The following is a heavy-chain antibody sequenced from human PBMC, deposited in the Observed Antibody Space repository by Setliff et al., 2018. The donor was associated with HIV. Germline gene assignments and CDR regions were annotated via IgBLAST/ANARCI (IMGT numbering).Heavy chain of an antibody. V-gene: IGHV4-38-2*01. Sequence: SETLSLTCAVSGYAITSGFYWGWIRQPPGKGLEWIGSIYHSGTTNYNSSLKSRVTISVDTSKNQFSLKLSSVTAADTAVYYCARGWVRGPIISPGTYFSYGLDVWGQGTPVTSP. J-gene: IGHJ6*02. D-gene: IGHD3-10*01. CDR2: IYHSGTT. CDR1: GYAITSGFY. CDR3: ARGWVRGPIISPGTYFSYGLDV.